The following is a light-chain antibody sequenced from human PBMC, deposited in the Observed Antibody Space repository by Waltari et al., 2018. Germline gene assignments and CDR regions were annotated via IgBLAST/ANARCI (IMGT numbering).Light chain of an antibody. V-gene: IGKV3-20*01. CDR1: QSIGSSY. Sequence: EIVLTQSPGTLSLSPGERATLSCRTRQSIGSSYLAWYQQKPGQAPRLLIYGASSRATGIPDRFSGTGSGTDFTLTISRLEPEDFAVYYCQQYGSSPRTFGQGTKVDIK. CDR2: GAS. CDR3: QQYGSSPRT. J-gene: IGKJ1*01.